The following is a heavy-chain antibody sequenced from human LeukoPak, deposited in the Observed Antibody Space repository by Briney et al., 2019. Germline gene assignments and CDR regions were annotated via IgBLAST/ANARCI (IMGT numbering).Heavy chain of an antibody. J-gene: IGHJ4*02. CDR2: IYHSGST. CDR1: GYSISSGYY. Sequence: SETLSLTCIVSGYSISSGYYWGWIRQPPGKGLEWIGSIYHSGSTYYNPSLKSRVTISVDTSKNQFSLKLSSVTAADTAVYYCARESVVPAAIAGYWGQGTLVTVS. CDR3: ARESVVPAAIAGY. D-gene: IGHD2-2*02. V-gene: IGHV4-38-2*02.